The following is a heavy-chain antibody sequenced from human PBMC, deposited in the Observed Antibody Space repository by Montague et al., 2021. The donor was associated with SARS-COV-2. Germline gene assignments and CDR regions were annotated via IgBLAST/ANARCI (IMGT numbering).Heavy chain of an antibody. V-gene: IGHV4-39*07. J-gene: IGHJ4*02. Sequence: SETRSLICTVSGGSISSSSYYWGWIRQPPGKGLEWIGTIYYSGSTYYNPSLKSRVTISVDTSKNQFSLKLSSVTAADTAVYYCARGWFSPMLVVVIRGPFDYWGQGALVTVSS. CDR1: GGSISSSSYY. D-gene: IGHD3-22*01. CDR2: IYYSGST. CDR3: ARGWFSPMLVVVIRGPFDY.